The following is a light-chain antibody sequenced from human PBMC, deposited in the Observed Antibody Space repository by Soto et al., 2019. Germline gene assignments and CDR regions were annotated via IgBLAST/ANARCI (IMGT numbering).Light chain of an antibody. CDR1: QSVSSN. CDR3: QLYGSPPLYT. J-gene: IGKJ2*01. V-gene: IGKV3-15*01. Sequence: EIVMTQSPATLSVSPGERATLSCRASQSVSSNLAWYQQKPGQAPRLLIYGASTRATGIPARFSGSGSGTEFTLTISSLQSEDFAVYYCQLYGSPPLYTFGQGTKLEI. CDR2: GAS.